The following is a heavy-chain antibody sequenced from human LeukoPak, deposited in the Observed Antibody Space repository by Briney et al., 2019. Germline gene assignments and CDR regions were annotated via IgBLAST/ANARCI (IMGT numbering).Heavy chain of an antibody. CDR2: IGSSSSTI. CDR1: GFSFSNYN. J-gene: IGHJ6*03. Sequence: PGGSLRLSCAASGFSFSNYNMNWVRQAPGKGLEWLSYIGSSSSTIYYADSVRGRFTISRDNAKNALYLQMNSPRDEDTAVYFCARDREYCSSTSCSYYHMDVWGKGTTVTVSS. V-gene: IGHV3-48*02. CDR3: ARDREYCSSTSCSYYHMDV. D-gene: IGHD2-2*01.